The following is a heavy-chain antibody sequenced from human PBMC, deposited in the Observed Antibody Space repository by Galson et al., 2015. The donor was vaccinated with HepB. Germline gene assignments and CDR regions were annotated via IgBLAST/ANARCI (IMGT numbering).Heavy chain of an antibody. CDR1: GGSISSGGYY. Sequence: QVQLQESGPGLVNPSQTLSLTCTVSGGSISSGGYYWSWIRQHPGKGLEWIGFISYSGSTYCNPSLASRVTMTLDTSKNQFSLKVTSVTAADTAVYYCARAYGDYVSTDYWGQGTLVTVSS. CDR3: ARAYGDYVSTDY. J-gene: IGHJ4*02. V-gene: IGHV4-31*03. CDR2: ISYSGST. D-gene: IGHD4-17*01.